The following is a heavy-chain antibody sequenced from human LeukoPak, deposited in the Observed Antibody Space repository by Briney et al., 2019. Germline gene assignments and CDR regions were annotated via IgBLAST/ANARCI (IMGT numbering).Heavy chain of an antibody. V-gene: IGHV3-74*01. J-gene: IGHJ4*02. CDR1: GFTFSSYW. Sequence: GSLRLSCAASGFTFSSYWMHWVRQAPGKGLVWVSRIEGDGSSTSYADSVKGRFTISRDNAKNTLYLQMNSLRAEDTAVYYCARDPSAVAGFFDYWGQGILVTVSS. D-gene: IGHD6-19*01. CDR2: IEGDGSST. CDR3: ARDPSAVAGFFDY.